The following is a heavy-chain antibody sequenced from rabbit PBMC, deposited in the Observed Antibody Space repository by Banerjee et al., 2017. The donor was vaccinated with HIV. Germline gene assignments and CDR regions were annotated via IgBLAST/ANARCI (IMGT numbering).Heavy chain of an antibody. J-gene: IGHJ6*01. CDR1: AFSFSNKYV. CDR2: IYNGDGST. V-gene: IGHV1S47*01. CDR3: ARDLAGVIGWNFGL. Sequence: QEQLEESGGDLVKPEGSLTLTCTASAFSFSNKYVMCWVRQAPGKGLEWIACIYNGDGSTYYASWVNGRFTISRSTSLNTVTLQMTSLTAADTATYFCARDLAGVIGWNFGLWGPGTLVTVS. D-gene: IGHD4-1*01.